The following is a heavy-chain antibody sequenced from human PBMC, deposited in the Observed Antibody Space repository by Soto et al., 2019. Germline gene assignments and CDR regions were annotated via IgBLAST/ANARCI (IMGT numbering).Heavy chain of an antibody. D-gene: IGHD6-13*01. J-gene: IGHJ6*03. CDR1: GGSISSYY. CDR3: ARAIDNPSRYSSSWYYYYYMDV. Sequence: SETLSLTCTVSGGSISSYYWSWIRQPPGKGLEWIGYIYYSGSTNYNPSLKSRVTISVDTSKNQFSLKLSSVTAADTAVYYCARAIDNPSRYSSSWYYYYYMDVWGKGTTVTVSS. CDR2: IYYSGST. V-gene: IGHV4-59*01.